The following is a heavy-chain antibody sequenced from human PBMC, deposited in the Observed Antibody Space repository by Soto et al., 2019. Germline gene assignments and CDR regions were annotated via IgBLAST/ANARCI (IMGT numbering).Heavy chain of an antibody. V-gene: IGHV4-31*02. Sequence: WTWIRQHPGKGLEWIGYIYYSGSTYYKPSLKSRVTISVDTSKNQLSLKLSSVTAAETAVYYCAVLSTLHPGDFDIWCQGTTFTVSS. CDR2: IYYSGST. D-gene: IGHD2-21*01. CDR3: AVLSTLHPGDFDI. J-gene: IGHJ3*02.